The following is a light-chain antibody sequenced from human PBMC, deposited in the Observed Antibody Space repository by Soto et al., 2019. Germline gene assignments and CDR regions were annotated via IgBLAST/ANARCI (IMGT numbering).Light chain of an antibody. V-gene: IGLV1-40*01. CDR1: SSNIGAGYD. CDR2: GNS. CDR3: QSYDSSHSGV. Sequence: QSVLTQPPSVSGAPGQRVTISCTGSSSNIGAGYDVHWYQQLPGTAPKLLIYGNSNRPSGVPDRFSGSKSGTSASLAITGLQDEDEADYYCQSYDSSHSGVFGGGTKLTVL. J-gene: IGLJ3*02.